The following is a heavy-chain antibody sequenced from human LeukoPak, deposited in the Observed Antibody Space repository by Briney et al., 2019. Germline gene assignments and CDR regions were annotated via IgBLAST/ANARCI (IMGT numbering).Heavy chain of an antibody. V-gene: IGHV3-21*01. CDR3: AREDYDFWSGHYFDY. J-gene: IGHJ4*02. CDR2: ISSSSSYI. D-gene: IGHD3-3*01. CDR1: GFTFRSFA. Sequence: GGSLRLSCAASGFTFRSFAVTWVRQAPGKGLEWVSSISSSSSYIYYADSVKGRFTISRDNAKNSLYLQMNSLRAEDTAVYYCAREDYDFWSGHYFDYWGQGTLVTVSS.